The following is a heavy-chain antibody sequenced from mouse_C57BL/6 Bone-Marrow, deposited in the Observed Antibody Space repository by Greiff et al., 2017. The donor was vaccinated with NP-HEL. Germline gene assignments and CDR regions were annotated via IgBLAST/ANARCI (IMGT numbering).Heavy chain of an antibody. D-gene: IGHD2-4*01. CDR1: GYTFTSYW. J-gene: IGHJ3*01. V-gene: IGHV1-69*01. CDR3: ARVYDYDDWFAY. CDR2: IDPSDSYT. Sequence: VQLQQPGAELVMPGASVKLSCKASGYTFTSYWMHWVKQRPGQGLEWIGEIDPSDSYTNYNQKFKGKSTLTVDKSSSTAYMQLSSLTSEDSAVYYWARVYDYDDWFAYWGQGTLVTVSA.